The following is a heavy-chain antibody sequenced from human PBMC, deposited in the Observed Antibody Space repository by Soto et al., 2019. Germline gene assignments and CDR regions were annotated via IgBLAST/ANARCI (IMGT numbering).Heavy chain of an antibody. V-gene: IGHV3-7*03. J-gene: IGHJ4*02. Sequence: GSLRLSCAASVFTFSRYWMNWVRQAPGKGLEWVANIKQDGSEKYYVYSVKGRFTISRDNARNSLYLQMTSLRADDTAVYYCARGLYCSSSSCYMGKNFFDYWGQGTLVTVSS. D-gene: IGHD2-2*02. CDR1: VFTFSRYW. CDR3: ARGLYCSSSSCYMGKNFFDY. CDR2: IKQDGSEK.